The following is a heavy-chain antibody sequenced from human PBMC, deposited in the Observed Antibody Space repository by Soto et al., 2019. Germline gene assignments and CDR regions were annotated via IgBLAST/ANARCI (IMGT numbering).Heavy chain of an antibody. CDR1: GYTFTRYG. V-gene: IGHV1-18*01. CDR2: ISAYNGNT. Sequence: EASVKVSFKASGYTFTRYGISWVRQAPGQGLEWMGWISAYNGNTNYAQKLQGRVTMTTDTSTSTAYMELRSLRSDDTAVYYCARGPPALLWFGELSYNTSPMDVWGQGTTVTVSS. CDR3: ARGPPALLWFGELSYNTSPMDV. J-gene: IGHJ6*02. D-gene: IGHD3-10*01.